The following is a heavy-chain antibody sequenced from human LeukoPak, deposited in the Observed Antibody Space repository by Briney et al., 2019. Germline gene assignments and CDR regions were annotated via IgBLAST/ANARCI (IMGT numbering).Heavy chain of an antibody. V-gene: IGHV3-30*02. CDR1: GFTFSSYG. D-gene: IGHD2-15*01. J-gene: IGHJ5*02. CDR2: IRYDGSNK. CDR3: AKDREYCSGGSCYPSNWFDP. Sequence: GGSLRLSCAASGFTFSSYGMHWVRQAPGKGLEWVAFIRYDGSNKYYADSVKGRFTISRDNSKNTLYLQMNSLRAKDTAVYYCAKDREYCSGGSCYPSNWFDPWGQGTLVTVSS.